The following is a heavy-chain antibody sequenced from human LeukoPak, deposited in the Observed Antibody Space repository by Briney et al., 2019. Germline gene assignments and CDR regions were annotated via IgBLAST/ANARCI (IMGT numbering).Heavy chain of an antibody. V-gene: IGHV4-38-2*02. Sequence: SETLSLTCTVSGYSISSGYYWGWIRQPPGKGLEWIGSIYHSGSTYYNPSLESRVTISVDTSKNQFSLKLSSVTAADTAVYYCARRYGSGSSGTFDYWGQGTLVTVSS. CDR3: ARRYGSGSSGTFDY. CDR1: GYSISSGYY. CDR2: IYHSGST. J-gene: IGHJ4*02. D-gene: IGHD3-10*01.